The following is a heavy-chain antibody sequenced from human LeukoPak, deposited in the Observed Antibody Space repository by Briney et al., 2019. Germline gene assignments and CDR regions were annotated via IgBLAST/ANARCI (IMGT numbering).Heavy chain of an antibody. D-gene: IGHD4-17*01. CDR3: ARGVRYGEFDY. V-gene: IGHV3-21*01. CDR2: IRFDCCYI. J-gene: IGHJ4*02. CDR1: GFTFSTYS. Sequence: GGTLRLSCAVSGFTFSTYSMNWVREARGKGLEGVLSIRFDCCYIYYADSAKGRFTISRENAENSLFLQINSLRAEDTAVYYGARGVRYGEFDYWGQGTLVTVSS.